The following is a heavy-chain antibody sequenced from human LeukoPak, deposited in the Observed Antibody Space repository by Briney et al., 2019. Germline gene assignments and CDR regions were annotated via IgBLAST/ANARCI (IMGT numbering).Heavy chain of an antibody. Sequence: ASVKVSCKASGYTFTSYGISWVRQAPGQALEWMGWISAYNGNTNYAQKLQGRVTMTTDTSTSTAYMELRSLRSDDTAVYYCARDRGLWFGELARYWFDPWGQGTLVTVSS. CDR3: ARDRGLWFGELARYWFDP. D-gene: IGHD3-10*01. CDR1: GYTFTSYG. J-gene: IGHJ5*02. CDR2: ISAYNGNT. V-gene: IGHV1-18*01.